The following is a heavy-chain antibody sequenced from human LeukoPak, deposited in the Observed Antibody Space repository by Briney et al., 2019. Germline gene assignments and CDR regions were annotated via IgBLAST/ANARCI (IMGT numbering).Heavy chain of an antibody. CDR1: GGSMRSYY. V-gene: IGHV4-59*08. CDR2: IYYSGST. CDR3: ARMGNPATVTADY. D-gene: IGHD4-17*01. Sequence: SETLSLTCTVSGGSMRSYYWSWIRQPPGKGLEWIGYIYYSGSTIYNPSLKSRVTISLDTSKNQFSLKMDSVTAADTAVYYCARMGNPATVTADYWGQGTLVTVSS. J-gene: IGHJ4*02.